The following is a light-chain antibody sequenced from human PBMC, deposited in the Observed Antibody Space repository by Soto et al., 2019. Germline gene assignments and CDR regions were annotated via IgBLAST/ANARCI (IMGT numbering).Light chain of an antibody. Sequence: QSALTQPASVSGSPGQSIAISCTGTSSDVGAYDYVSWYQQHPDRAPRLVIYEVSNRPSGVSNRFSGSKSVNTATLTISGLQAEYEADYYCASHTTTNTRVFGTRTKVTVL. CDR3: ASHTTTNTRV. CDR1: SSDVGAYDY. V-gene: IGLV2-14*03. J-gene: IGLJ1*01. CDR2: EVS.